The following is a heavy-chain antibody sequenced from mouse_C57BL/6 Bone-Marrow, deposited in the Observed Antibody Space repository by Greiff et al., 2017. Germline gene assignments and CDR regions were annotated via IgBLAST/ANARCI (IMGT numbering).Heavy chain of an antibody. Sequence: QVQLKESGAELVRPGASVKLSCKASGYTFTDYYINWVKQRPGQGLEWIARIYPGSGNTYYNEKFKGKATLTAEKSSSTAYMQLSSLTSEDSAVYFCARSPFYYYGSSPFAYWGQGTLVTVSA. CDR1: GYTFTDYY. D-gene: IGHD1-1*01. J-gene: IGHJ3*01. V-gene: IGHV1-76*01. CDR2: IYPGSGNT. CDR3: ARSPFYYYGSSPFAY.